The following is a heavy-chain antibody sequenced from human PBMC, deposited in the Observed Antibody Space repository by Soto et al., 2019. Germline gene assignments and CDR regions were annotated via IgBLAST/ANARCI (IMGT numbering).Heavy chain of an antibody. J-gene: IGHJ3*02. CDR1: GGTFSSYT. CDR2: IIPILGIA. Sequence: ASVKVSCKASGGTFSSYTISWVRQAPGQGLEWMGRIIPILGIANYAQKLQGRVTNTADKSTMTAYMELSRLRSEDSAAYYCASDAEWGGYDAFDIWGQGTMVTVSS. CDR3: ASDAEWGGYDAFDI. D-gene: IGHD3-3*01. V-gene: IGHV1-69*02.